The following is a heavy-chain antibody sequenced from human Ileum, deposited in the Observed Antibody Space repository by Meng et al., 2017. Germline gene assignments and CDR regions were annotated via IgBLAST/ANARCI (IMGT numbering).Heavy chain of an antibody. V-gene: IGHV5-51*01. CDR1: GYSIPSYW. D-gene: IGHD1-26*01. CDR2: ILPGDSDT. Sequence: SLKISSKGSGYSIPSYWSGWVRQMPGKVLEWMGIILPGDSDTRYSPSFQGQVTISADKSIYTAFLQWSSLKASDTAMYYCARRATNTYDAFDIWGQGTMVTVSS. CDR3: ARRATNTYDAFDI. J-gene: IGHJ3*02.